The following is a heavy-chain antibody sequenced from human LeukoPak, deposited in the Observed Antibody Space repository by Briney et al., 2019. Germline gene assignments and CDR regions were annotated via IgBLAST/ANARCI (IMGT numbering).Heavy chain of an antibody. Sequence: SETLSLTCTVSGGSISSYYWSWIRQPPGKGLEWIGYIYYSGSTNYNPSLKSRVTISVDTSKNQFSLKLSSVTAAGTAVYYCARSSGYYFDYWGQGTLVTVSS. V-gene: IGHV4-59*08. CDR1: GGSISSYY. CDR2: IYYSGST. D-gene: IGHD3-22*01. CDR3: ARSSGYYFDY. J-gene: IGHJ4*02.